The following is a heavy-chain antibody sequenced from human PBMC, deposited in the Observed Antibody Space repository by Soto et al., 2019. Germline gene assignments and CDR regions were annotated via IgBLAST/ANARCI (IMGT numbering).Heavy chain of an antibody. CDR2: IGESGTPT. V-gene: IGHV3-23*01. D-gene: IGHD2-2*01. CDR1: GFTFSSYA. CDR3: ARYIPGVRYYGMDV. J-gene: IGHJ6*02. Sequence: EVQLLESGGGLVQPGGSLRLSCAASGFTFSSYAVKWVRQAPGKGLEWVSPIGESGTPTYYADSVKGRFTISRDNSGNTLFLEMYSLRAEDTAVYYCARYIPGVRYYGMDVWGQGTTVTVSS.